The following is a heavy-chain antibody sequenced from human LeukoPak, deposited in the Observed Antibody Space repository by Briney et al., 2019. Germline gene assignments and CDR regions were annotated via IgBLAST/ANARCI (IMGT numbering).Heavy chain of an antibody. CDR3: AREVPSVYDSSGYGALDY. V-gene: IGHV3-48*04. CDR2: ISSSSSTI. J-gene: IGHJ4*02. CDR1: GFTFSSYS. Sequence: GGSLRLSCAASGFTFSSYSMNWVRQAPGKGLEWVSYISSSSSTIYYADSVKGRFTISRDNAKNSLYLQMNSLRAEDTAVYYCAREVPSVYDSSGYGALDYWGQGTLVTVSS. D-gene: IGHD3-22*01.